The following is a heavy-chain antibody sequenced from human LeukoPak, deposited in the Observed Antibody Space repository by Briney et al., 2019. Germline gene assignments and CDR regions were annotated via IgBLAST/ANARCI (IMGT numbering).Heavy chain of an antibody. CDR2: IHYSGST. CDR3: AARSDFDSSGAHDY. CDR1: GGSISDLY. Sequence: SETLSLTCTVSGGSISDLYWSWIRQSPGKGLEWIGHIHYSGSTNYNPSLKSRVTISVDTSKNQFSLKLSSVTAADTAVYYCAARSDFDSSGAHDYWGQGTLVTASS. J-gene: IGHJ4*02. V-gene: IGHV4-59*01. D-gene: IGHD3-22*01.